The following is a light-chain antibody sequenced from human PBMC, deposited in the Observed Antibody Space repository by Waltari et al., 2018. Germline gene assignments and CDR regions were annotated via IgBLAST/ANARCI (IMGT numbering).Light chain of an antibody. CDR2: AAS. CDR1: RGIGSY. V-gene: IGKV1-9*01. Sequence: IQLTQSPASLSASVGDRVTITCRASRGIGSYLAWGQQKPGRPPKVLIYAASNLQSGVPSRFRGSGSGTDFTLTISSLQPEDFATYFCVQNNDYPLTFGGGTKVEMK. CDR3: VQNNDYPLT. J-gene: IGKJ4*01.